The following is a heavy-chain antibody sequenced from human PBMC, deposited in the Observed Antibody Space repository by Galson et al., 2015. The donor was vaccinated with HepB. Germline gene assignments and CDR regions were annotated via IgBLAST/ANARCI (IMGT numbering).Heavy chain of an antibody. J-gene: IGHJ6*02. CDR1: GYSFTSYW. V-gene: IGHV5-10-1*01. D-gene: IGHD6-13*01. CDR3: ARQGGSSSWYSGYYGMDV. CDR2: IDPRDSYT. Sequence: QSGAEVKKPGESLRISCKGSGYSFTSYWISWVRQMPGKGLEWMGRIDPRDSYTNYSPSFQGHVTISADKSISTAYLQWSSLKASDTAMYYCARQGGSSSWYSGYYGMDVWGQGTTVTVSS.